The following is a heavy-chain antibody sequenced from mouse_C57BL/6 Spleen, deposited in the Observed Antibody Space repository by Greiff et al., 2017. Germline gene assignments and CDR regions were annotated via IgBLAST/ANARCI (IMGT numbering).Heavy chain of an antibody. V-gene: IGHV6-3*01. CDR1: GFTFSNYW. CDR3: TMGPTVNWSWFAY. D-gene: IGHD4-1*01. CDR2: IRLKSDNYAT. J-gene: IGHJ3*01. Sequence: EVKVEESGGGLVQPGGSMKLSCVASGFTFSNYWMNWVRQSPEKGLEWVAQIRLKSDNYATHYAESVKGRFTISRDDSKSSVYLQMNNLRAEDTGIYYCTMGPTVNWSWFAYWGQGTLVTVSA.